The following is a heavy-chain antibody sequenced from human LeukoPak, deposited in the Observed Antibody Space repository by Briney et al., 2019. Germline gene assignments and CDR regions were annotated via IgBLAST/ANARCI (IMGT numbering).Heavy chain of an antibody. CDR3: ASGIAAAGTLALGY. Sequence: SETLSLTCAVSGGSISSSNWWSWVRQSPGKGLEWIGEIYHSGSTSYNPSLKSRVTISVDKSKNQFSLKLTSVTAADTAVYYCASGIAAAGTLALGYWGQGTLVIVSP. CDR2: IYHSGST. J-gene: IGHJ4*02. V-gene: IGHV4-4*02. CDR1: GGSISSSNW. D-gene: IGHD6-13*01.